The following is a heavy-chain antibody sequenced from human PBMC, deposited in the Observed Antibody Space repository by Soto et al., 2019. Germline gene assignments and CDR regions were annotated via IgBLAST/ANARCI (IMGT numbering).Heavy chain of an antibody. CDR1: GGSISSSNW. Sequence: SETLSLTCAVSGGSISSSNWWSWVRQPPGKGLEWIGEIYHSGSTNYNPSLKSRVTISVDKSKNQFSLKLSSVTAADTAVYYCARDSVGQLERLSYVGWPVFVYWGQGTLVTVSS. V-gene: IGHV4-4*02. J-gene: IGHJ4*02. CDR2: IYHSGST. CDR3: ARDSVGQLERLSYVGWPVFVY. D-gene: IGHD1-1*01.